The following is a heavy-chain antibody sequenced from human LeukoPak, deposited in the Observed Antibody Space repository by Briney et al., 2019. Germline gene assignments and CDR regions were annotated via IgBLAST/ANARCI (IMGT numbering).Heavy chain of an antibody. D-gene: IGHD1-20*01. Sequence: GGSLRLSCAASGFTFSSYVMHWVRQAPGKGLEWVAIISYDGSNEYYADSVKGRFTISRDNSKNTLYLQMNSLRAEDTAVYYCAKKSVNWNYFDYWGQGTLVTVSS. CDR1: GFTFSSYV. CDR3: AKKSVNWNYFDY. V-gene: IGHV3-30*04. J-gene: IGHJ4*02. CDR2: ISYDGSNE.